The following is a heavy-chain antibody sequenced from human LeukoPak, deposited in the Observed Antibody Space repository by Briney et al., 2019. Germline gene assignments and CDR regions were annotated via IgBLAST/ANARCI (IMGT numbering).Heavy chain of an antibody. D-gene: IGHD3-10*01. V-gene: IGHV4-59*08. Sequence: SETLSLTCTVSGGSTSSYYWSWIRQPPGKGLEWIGYIYYSGSTNYNPSLKSRVTISVDTSKNQFSLKLSSVTAADTAVYYCARHSRLRFGEVDVWGQGTTVTVSS. J-gene: IGHJ6*02. CDR2: IYYSGST. CDR3: ARHSRLRFGEVDV. CDR1: GGSTSSYY.